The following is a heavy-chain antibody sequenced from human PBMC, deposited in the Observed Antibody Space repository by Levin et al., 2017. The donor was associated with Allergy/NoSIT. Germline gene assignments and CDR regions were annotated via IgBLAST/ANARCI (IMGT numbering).Heavy chain of an antibody. CDR1: GFPFSDYS. CDR2: ISTSSNYI. D-gene: IGHD2-8*01. Sequence: LSLTCAASGFPFSDYSMNWVRQAPGKGLEWVSSISTSSNYIYYADSVKGRFSISRDNAKNSLFLQMSSLRAEDTAVYYCARLSLNAFDIWGQGTMVTVSS. V-gene: IGHV3-21*01. J-gene: IGHJ3*02. CDR3: ARLSLNAFDI.